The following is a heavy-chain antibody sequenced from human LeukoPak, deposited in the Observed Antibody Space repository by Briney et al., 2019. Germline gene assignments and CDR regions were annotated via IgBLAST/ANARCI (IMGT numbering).Heavy chain of an antibody. Sequence: GGSLRLSCAASGFTFSSYWMHWVRQAPGKGLVWVSRINTDGSSTSYADSVKGRFTISRDNAKNTLYLQMNSLRAEDTAVYYCARDLRYGVVLETNDRGNYWGQGTLVVVSS. D-gene: IGHD5-18*01. CDR1: GFTFSSYW. J-gene: IGHJ4*02. V-gene: IGHV3-74*01. CDR2: INTDGSST. CDR3: ARDLRYGVVLETNDRGNY.